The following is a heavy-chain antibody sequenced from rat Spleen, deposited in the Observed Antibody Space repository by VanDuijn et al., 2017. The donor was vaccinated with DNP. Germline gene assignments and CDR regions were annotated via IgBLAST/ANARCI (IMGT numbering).Heavy chain of an antibody. CDR2: SSYDGSRV. CDR3: VRSGTIITTDWFVY. V-gene: IGHV5-7*01. Sequence: EVQLVESGGDLVQPGRSLKLSCAASGFTFSDHNMAWVRQVPKKGLEWVASSSYDGSRVHYRDSVKGRFTISRDNAKNTLYLQMNSLKSEDTATYYCVRSGTIITTDWFVYWGQGTLVTVSS. CDR1: GFTFSDHN. D-gene: IGHD1-10*01. J-gene: IGHJ3*01.